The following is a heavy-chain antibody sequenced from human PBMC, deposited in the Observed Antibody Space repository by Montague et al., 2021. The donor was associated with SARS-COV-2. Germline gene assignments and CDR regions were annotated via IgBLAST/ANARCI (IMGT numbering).Heavy chain of an antibody. Sequence: SETLSLTCAVYGGSFSGYYWCWICKPPGQGLERIGEVNLSGSTNYYPSLKRRVPISVDTSTNQFSLKLSSVTATDAAAYYCARGVVGIIMIVVVVPGWFDPWGQGTLVTVSS. V-gene: IGHV4-34*01. CDR3: ARGVVGIIMIVVVVPGWFDP. J-gene: IGHJ5*02. D-gene: IGHD3-22*01. CDR2: VNLSGST. CDR1: GGSFSGYY.